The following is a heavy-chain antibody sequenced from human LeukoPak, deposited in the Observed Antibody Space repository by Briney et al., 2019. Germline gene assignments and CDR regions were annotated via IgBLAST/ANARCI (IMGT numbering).Heavy chain of an antibody. Sequence: GGSLRLSCAASGVSFNIYGMTWGRQAAGNGLELVATIGNSATYIHHGYSVKGRFTISRDTAKSSLYLQMNSLRVEDTAIYYCTRDGVAWSRDYWGQGTLVTVSS. V-gene: IGHV3-21*01. D-gene: IGHD2-8*01. J-gene: IGHJ4*02. CDR1: GVSFNIYG. CDR3: TRDGVAWSRDY. CDR2: IGNSATYI.